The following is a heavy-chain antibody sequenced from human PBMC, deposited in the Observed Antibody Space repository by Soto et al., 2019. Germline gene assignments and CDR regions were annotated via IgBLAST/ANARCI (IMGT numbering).Heavy chain of an antibody. Sequence: QVQLVQSGAEVKKPGASVKVSCKASGYTFTSYAMHWVRQAPGQRLEWMGWINAGNGNTKYSQKFQGRVAITRDTSASTAYMELSSLRAEDTAVYYCARGPGGPDGPGDYWGQGTLVTVSS. D-gene: IGHD2-15*01. J-gene: IGHJ4*02. CDR3: ARGPGGPDGPGDY. V-gene: IGHV1-3*01. CDR1: GYTFTSYA. CDR2: INAGNGNT.